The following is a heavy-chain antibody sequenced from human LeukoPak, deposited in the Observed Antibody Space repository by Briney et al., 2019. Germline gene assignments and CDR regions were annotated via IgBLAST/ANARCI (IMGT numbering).Heavy chain of an antibody. CDR2: INWNGGST. J-gene: IGHJ4*02. CDR1: GFTFDDYG. V-gene: IGHV3-20*04. CDR3: AAHVVRGVSGY. D-gene: IGHD3-10*01. Sequence: GGSLRLSCGASGFTFDDYGMSWVRQAPGKGLEWVSGINWNGGSTGYVDSVKGRFTISRDNAKNSLYLQMNSLRAEDTAVYYCAAHVVRGVSGYWGQGTLVTVSS.